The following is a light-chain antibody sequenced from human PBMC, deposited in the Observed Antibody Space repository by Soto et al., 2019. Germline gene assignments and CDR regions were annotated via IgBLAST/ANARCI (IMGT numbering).Light chain of an antibody. CDR3: QQSYSTPIT. Sequence: IQMTQPPSSLSASVVDRVPITCRASQSISSYLNWYQQKPGKAPKLLIYAASSLQSGVPSRFSGSGSGTDFTLTISSLQPEDFATYYCQQSYSTPITFGQGTRLEIK. V-gene: IGKV1-39*01. CDR1: QSISSY. J-gene: IGKJ5*01. CDR2: AAS.